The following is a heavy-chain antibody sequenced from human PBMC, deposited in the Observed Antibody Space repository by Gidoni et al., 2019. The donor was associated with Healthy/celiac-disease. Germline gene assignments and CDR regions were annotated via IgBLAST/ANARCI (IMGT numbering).Heavy chain of an antibody. CDR3: AKPTVTTPFDY. Sequence: EVQLLESGGGVVQPGGALSISCAAPGFTFSSYALSWGRQAPGKGLEWVSAISGSGGSSYYADSVKGRFPISSDNSKNTLYLQMNRLRAEDTAVYYCAKPTVTTPFDYWGQGTLVTVSS. V-gene: IGHV3-23*01. CDR1: GFTFSSYA. CDR2: ISGSGGSS. D-gene: IGHD4-17*01. J-gene: IGHJ4*02.